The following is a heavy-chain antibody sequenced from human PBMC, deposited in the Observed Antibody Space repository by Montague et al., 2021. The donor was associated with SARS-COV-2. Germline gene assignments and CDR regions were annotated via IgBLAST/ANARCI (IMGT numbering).Heavy chain of an antibody. CDR1: GYPFTSYG. J-gene: IGHJ6*02. CDR2: ISAYNGNT. D-gene: IGHD3-22*01. V-gene: IGHV1-18*01. CDR3: ARDLIVVYGMDV. Sequence: SVKVSFKASGYPFTSYGISWVRQAPGQGLEWMGWISAYNGNTNYAQKLQGRVTMTTDTSTSTAYMELRSLRSDDTAVYYCARDLIVVYGMDVWGQGTTVTVSS.